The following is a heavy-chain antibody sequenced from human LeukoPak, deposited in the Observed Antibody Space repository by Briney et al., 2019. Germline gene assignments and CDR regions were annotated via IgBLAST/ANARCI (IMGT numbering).Heavy chain of an antibody. V-gene: IGHV3-48*01. CDR3: ARGRGAGDY. CDR1: GFTFSAFN. Sequence: PGGSLRLSCAASGFTFSAFNMNWVRQAPGKGLEWVSFITSGGSTILYADSVKGRFTISRDNANNSLYPQMNSLRVEDTAVYYCARGRGAGDYWGQGTLVTVSS. CDR2: ITSGGSTI. J-gene: IGHJ4*02. D-gene: IGHD3-10*01.